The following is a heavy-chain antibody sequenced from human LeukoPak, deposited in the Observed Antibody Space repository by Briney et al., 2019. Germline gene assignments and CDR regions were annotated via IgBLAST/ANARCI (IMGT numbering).Heavy chain of an antibody. CDR2: INHNGNVN. CDR3: AGGGGLDV. V-gene: IGHV3-7*03. Sequence: GGSLRLSCAASGFTFSHYWMSWVRQAPGKGLEWVASINHNGNVNYYLDSVKGRFTISRDNAKNSLYLQMSNLRAEDTAVYFCAGGGGLDVWGQGATVTVSS. CDR1: GFTFSHYW. D-gene: IGHD3-16*01. J-gene: IGHJ6*02.